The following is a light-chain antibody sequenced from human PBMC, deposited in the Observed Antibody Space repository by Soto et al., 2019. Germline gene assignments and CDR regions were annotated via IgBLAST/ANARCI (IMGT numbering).Light chain of an antibody. Sequence: QSALTQPPAVSGAPGQRVTISCTGRSSNIGAGIDVHWYQKFPGTAPKLLIYANTNRPSGVPDRFSGSKSGTSASLAITGLQAEDEADYYCQSYDNSLSGPVFGGGTKLTVL. CDR2: ANT. CDR3: QSYDNSLSGPV. J-gene: IGLJ2*01. CDR1: SSNIGAGID. V-gene: IGLV1-40*01.